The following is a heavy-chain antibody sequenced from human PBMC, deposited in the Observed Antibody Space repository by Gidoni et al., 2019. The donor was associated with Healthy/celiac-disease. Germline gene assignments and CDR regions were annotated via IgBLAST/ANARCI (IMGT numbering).Heavy chain of an antibody. J-gene: IGHJ4*02. CDR1: GYTFTSYA. Sequence: QVQLVQSGAEVKKPGASVKVSCKASGYTFTSYAMHWVRQAPGQRLEWMGWINAGNGNTKYSQKFQGRVTITRDTSASTAYMELSSLRSEDTAVYYCARDGDGGNSGYFDYWGQGTLVTVSS. V-gene: IGHV1-3*01. CDR3: ARDGDGGNSGYFDY. CDR2: INAGNGNT. D-gene: IGHD2-21*02.